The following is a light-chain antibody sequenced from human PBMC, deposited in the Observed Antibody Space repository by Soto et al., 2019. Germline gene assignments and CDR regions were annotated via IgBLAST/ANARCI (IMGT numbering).Light chain of an antibody. J-gene: IGLJ3*02. CDR3: QSYDSSLSASV. CDR1: SSNIGAGYD. CDR2: GNS. Sequence: QSVLTQPPSVSGAPGQRVTISCTGSSSNIGAGYDVHWYQQLPGTAPKLLIYGNSNRPSGVPDRFSGSKSGTSASLAITGLQAEDEADDYCQSYDSSLSASVFGGGTKVTVL. V-gene: IGLV1-40*01.